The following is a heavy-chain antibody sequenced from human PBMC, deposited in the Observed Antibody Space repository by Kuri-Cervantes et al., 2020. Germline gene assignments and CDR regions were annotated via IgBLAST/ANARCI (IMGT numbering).Heavy chain of an antibody. J-gene: IGHJ3*02. Sequence: LRLSCTVSGGSISSGDYYWSWIRQPPGKGLEWIGYIYYSGSTYYNPSLKSRVTISVDTSKNQFSLKLSSVTAADTAVYYCARDGWGLPLENAFDIWGQGTMVTVSS. CDR3: ARDGWGLPLENAFDI. CDR1: GGSISSGDYY. V-gene: IGHV4-31*02. CDR2: IYYSGST. D-gene: IGHD2-21*01.